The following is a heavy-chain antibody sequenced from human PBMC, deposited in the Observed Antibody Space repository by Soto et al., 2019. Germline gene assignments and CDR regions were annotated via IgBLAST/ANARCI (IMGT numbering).Heavy chain of an antibody. CDR3: TRSRTEFSYADS. V-gene: IGHV3-74*01. D-gene: IGHD2-2*01. J-gene: IGHJ4*02. CDR1: GFTFSTYW. CDR2: INGDGSDT. Sequence: GGSLRLSCAASGFTFSTYWMHWVRQAPGKGLVWVSRINGDGSDTVYTDFVKGRFTSSRDNAKNTLYLQMNSLRAEDTAVYYCTRSRTEFSYADSWGRGTLVTGSS.